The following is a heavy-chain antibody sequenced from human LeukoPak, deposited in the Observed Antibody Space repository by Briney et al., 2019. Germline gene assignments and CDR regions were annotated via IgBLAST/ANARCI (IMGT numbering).Heavy chain of an antibody. D-gene: IGHD3-10*01. CDR1: GGSISSYY. CDR2: IYYSGST. Sequence: SETLSLTCTVSGGSISSYYWSWIRQPPGKGLEWIGYIYYSGSTNYNPSLKSRVTISVDTSKNQFSLKLSSVTAADTAVYYCARHRVGFDPWGQGTLVTVSS. J-gene: IGHJ5*02. CDR3: ARHRVGFDP. V-gene: IGHV4-59*08.